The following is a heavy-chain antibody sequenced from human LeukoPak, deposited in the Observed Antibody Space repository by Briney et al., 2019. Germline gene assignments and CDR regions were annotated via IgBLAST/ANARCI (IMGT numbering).Heavy chain of an antibody. V-gene: IGHV4-31*03. CDR1: GGSINNGGYY. CDR2: IYYSGSS. D-gene: IGHD1-7*01. CDR3: VGWNYEESWFDP. Sequence: SETLSLTCTASGGSINNGGYYWSWIRQHPGKGLEWIGYIYYSGSSYYNPSLRSRVTISVDTSKNHFSLKLSSVTAADTAVYYCVGWNYEESWFDPWGQGTLVTVSS. J-gene: IGHJ5*02.